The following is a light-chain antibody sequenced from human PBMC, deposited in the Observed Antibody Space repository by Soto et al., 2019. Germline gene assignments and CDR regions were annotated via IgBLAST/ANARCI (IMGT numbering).Light chain of an antibody. J-gene: IGKJ1*01. CDR3: HHYDGFPWT. Sequence: DIQMTQSPSTLSASIGDRVTITCRASQNISNWLAWYQQKPGKAPKLLIYKASSLEGGVPSRFSGSASGTECTLTISSLQPDDFATYYCHHYDGFPWTFGQGPKVEIK. V-gene: IGKV1-5*03. CDR2: KAS. CDR1: QNISNW.